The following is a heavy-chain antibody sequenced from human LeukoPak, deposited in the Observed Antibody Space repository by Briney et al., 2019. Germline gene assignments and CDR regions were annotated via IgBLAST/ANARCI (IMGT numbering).Heavy chain of an antibody. CDR1: GFTFSNYW. Sequence: GGSLRLSCAASGFTFSNYWMHWVRQVPGKGLVWVSRINTDGSSTSYADSVKGRFTISRDNAKNTLDLQMNSLGDEDTAVYYCASEKVAADGTAWGFDYWGQGTLVTVSS. CDR2: INTDGSST. J-gene: IGHJ4*02. V-gene: IGHV3-74*01. D-gene: IGHD6-13*01. CDR3: ASEKVAADGTAWGFDY.